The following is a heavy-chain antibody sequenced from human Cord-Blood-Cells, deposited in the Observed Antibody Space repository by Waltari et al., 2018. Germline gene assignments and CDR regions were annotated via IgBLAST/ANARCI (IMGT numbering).Heavy chain of an antibody. Sequence: QVQLVQSGAEVKKPGASVKVSCKASGYTFTGYYMHWVRQAPGQGLEWMGRINPNSGGTNYAKKFQGRVTMTRETSISTAYMELSRLRSDDTAVYYCARDGWEYQLLPLGYWGQGTLVTVSS. CDR2: INPNSGGT. D-gene: IGHD2-2*01. V-gene: IGHV1-2*06. J-gene: IGHJ4*02. CDR3: ARDGWEYQLLPLGY. CDR1: GYTFTGYY.